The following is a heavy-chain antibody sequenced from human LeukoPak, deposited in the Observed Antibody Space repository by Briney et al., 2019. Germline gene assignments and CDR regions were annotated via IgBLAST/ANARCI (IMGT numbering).Heavy chain of an antibody. J-gene: IGHJ6*02. CDR1: GFTFSDYY. Sequence: GGSLRLSCVACGFTFSDYYMSWIRQAPGRGLEWVSDISGSGSDLYYADSEKGRFTISRDNAKNSLYLQMNSLRAEDTAVYYCARSVGYYYTMDVWGQGTTVTVSS. V-gene: IGHV3-11*01. CDR3: ARSVGYYYTMDV. D-gene: IGHD2-15*01. CDR2: ISGSGSDL.